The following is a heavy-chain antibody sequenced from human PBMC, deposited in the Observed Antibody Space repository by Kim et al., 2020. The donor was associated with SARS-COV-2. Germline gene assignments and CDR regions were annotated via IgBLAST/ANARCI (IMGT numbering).Heavy chain of an antibody. J-gene: IGHJ4*02. CDR2: INHIGST. CDR3: AKHDARYCSGGNCWYFDY. V-gene: IGHV4-34*01. Sequence: SETLSLTCAVYGGSFSDYYWTWIRQPPGKGLGWIGEINHIGSTNYNPSLKSRVTMSVDTSKSQLSLKLSFVTAADTAVYYCAKHDARYCSGGNCWYFDYWGQGTLVTVSS. D-gene: IGHD2-15*01. CDR1: GGSFSDYY.